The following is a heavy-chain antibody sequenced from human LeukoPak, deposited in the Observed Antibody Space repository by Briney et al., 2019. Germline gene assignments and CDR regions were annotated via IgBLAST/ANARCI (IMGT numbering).Heavy chain of an antibody. V-gene: IGHV3-7*01. J-gene: IGHJ4*02. CDR2: IKQDGSEK. Sequence: PGGSLRRSCVGSGFTFSDYWMSWVRQAPGKGLEWVANIKQDGSEKDYVDALKGRFTISRDNAKNSLYLQMNSLRAEDTAVYYCARWLELMRNFDCWGPGTLVTVSS. D-gene: IGHD5-24*01. CDR1: GFTFSDYW. CDR3: ARWLELMRNFDC.